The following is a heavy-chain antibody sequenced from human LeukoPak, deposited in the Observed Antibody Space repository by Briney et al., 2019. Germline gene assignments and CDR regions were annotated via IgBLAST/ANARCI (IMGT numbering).Heavy chain of an antibody. CDR3: AKGEIGTWWELLGGAFDI. J-gene: IGHJ3*02. Sequence: PGGSLRLSCAASGFTFDDYAMHWVRQAPGKGLEWVSGISWNSGSIGYADSVKGRFTISGDNAKNSLYLQMNSLRAEDMALYYCAKGEIGTWWELLGGAFDIWGQGTMVTVSS. CDR2: ISWNSGSI. V-gene: IGHV3-9*03. CDR1: GFTFDDYA. D-gene: IGHD1-26*01.